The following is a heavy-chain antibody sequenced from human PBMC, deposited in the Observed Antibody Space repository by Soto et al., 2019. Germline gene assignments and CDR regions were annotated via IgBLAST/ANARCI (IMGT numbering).Heavy chain of an antibody. Sequence: QVQLVESGGGVVQPGRFLRLSCAASGFTFSSYAMHWVRQAPGKGLEWVAVISYDGSNKYYADSVKGRFTISRDNSKNTLYLQMNSLRAEDTAVYYCARDSTIFGVAKYYFDYWGQGTLVTVSS. CDR2: ISYDGSNK. CDR1: GFTFSSYA. V-gene: IGHV3-30-3*01. J-gene: IGHJ4*02. CDR3: ARDSTIFGVAKYYFDY. D-gene: IGHD3-3*01.